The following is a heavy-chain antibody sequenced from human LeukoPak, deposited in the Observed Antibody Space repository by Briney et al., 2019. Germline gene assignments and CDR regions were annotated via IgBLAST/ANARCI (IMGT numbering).Heavy chain of an antibody. CDR2: ISGSGGST. J-gene: IGHJ3*02. D-gene: IGHD2-15*01. V-gene: IGHV3-23*01. CDR3: AKSYCSGGSCWDAFDI. Sequence: GGSLRLSCAASGFTFSTYVMSWVRQAPGKGLEWVSAISGSGGSTYYADSVKGRFTISRDNSKNTRYLQLNSLRAEDTAVYYCAKSYCSGGSCWDAFDIWGQGTMVTVSS. CDR1: GFTFSTYV.